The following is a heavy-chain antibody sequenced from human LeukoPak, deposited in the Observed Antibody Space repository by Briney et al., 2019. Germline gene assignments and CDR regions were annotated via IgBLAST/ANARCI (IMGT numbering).Heavy chain of an antibody. J-gene: IGHJ3*01. CDR2: ISSSGSSV. Sequence: GGSLRLSCAASEFTFSSHFMNWVRQAPGKGLEWVSSISSSGSSVLYADSLKGRFTISRDNAKNSLYLQMNSLRPEDTAVYYCARGRYSRSSHDALDLWGQGTMVTVPS. CDR1: EFTFSSHF. CDR3: ARGRYSRSSHDALDL. V-gene: IGHV3-21*01. D-gene: IGHD6-6*01.